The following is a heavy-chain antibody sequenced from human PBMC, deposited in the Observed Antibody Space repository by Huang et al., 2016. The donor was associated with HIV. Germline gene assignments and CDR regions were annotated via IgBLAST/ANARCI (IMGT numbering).Heavy chain of an antibody. CDR1: GFTFSDYA. CDR2: ISYDGTNK. V-gene: IGHV3-30-3*01. D-gene: IGHD3-10*01. CDR3: ARGYFGLASYHDY. Sequence: QVQVVESGGGVVQPGRSLRLSCAGSGFTFSDYAMHWVRQAPGKGLEWVAVISYDGTNKDYANSVKGRFTISRDNSKDTLYLEMNSLTAEDTALYYCARGYFGLASYHDYWGQGTLVTVSS. J-gene: IGHJ4*02.